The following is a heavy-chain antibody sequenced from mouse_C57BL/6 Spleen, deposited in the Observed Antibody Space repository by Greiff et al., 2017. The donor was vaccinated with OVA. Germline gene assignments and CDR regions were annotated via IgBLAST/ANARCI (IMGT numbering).Heavy chain of an antibody. CDR2: INPSNGGT. V-gene: IGHV1-53*01. CDR1: GYTFTSYW. Sequence: QVQLQQPGTELVKPGASVKLSCKASGYTFTSYWMHWVKQRPGQGLEWIGNINPSNGGTNYNEKFKSKATLTVDKSSSTAYMQLSSLTSEDSAVYYCARRHYYYGSWNYAMDYWGQGTSVTVSS. J-gene: IGHJ4*01. D-gene: IGHD1-1*01. CDR3: ARRHYYYGSWNYAMDY.